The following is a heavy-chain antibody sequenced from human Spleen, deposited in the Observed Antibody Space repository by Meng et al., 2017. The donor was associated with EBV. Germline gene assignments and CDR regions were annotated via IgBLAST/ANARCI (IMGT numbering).Heavy chain of an antibody. CDR2: IFYSGST. CDR3: AREMGYIWGSFLNI. V-gene: IGHV4-39*02. J-gene: IGHJ4*02. CDR1: GGSISSSTYY. D-gene: IGHD3-16*01. Sequence: QLQESGPGLVKPSENLSLTCTVYGGSISSSTYYWGWIRQPPGKGLEWIGTIFYSGSTYYTPSLKSRVTISVDTSKNQFSLKLSSVTAADTAVYYCAREMGYIWGSFLNIWGQGTLVTVSS.